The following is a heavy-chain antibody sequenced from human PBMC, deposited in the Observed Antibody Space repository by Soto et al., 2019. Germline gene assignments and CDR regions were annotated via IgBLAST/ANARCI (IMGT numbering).Heavy chain of an antibody. D-gene: IGHD2-15*01. Sequence: SSETLSLTCPVSGGSISRYYWSWIRQPPGKGLEWIGYIYYSGSTNYNPSLKSRVTISVDTSKNQFSLKLSSVTAADTAVYYCARDLRRGGYCSGGSCSNWFDPWGQGTLVTVSS. CDR1: GGSISRYY. J-gene: IGHJ5*02. CDR3: ARDLRRGGYCSGGSCSNWFDP. CDR2: IYYSGST. V-gene: IGHV4-59*01.